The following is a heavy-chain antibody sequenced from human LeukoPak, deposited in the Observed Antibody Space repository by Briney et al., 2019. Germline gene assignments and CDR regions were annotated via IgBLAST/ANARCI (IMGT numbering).Heavy chain of an antibody. Sequence: SETLSLTCTVSGGSINSYYWSWIRQPPGKGLEWIGYIYYSGSTNYSPSLKSRVTISVDKSKNQFSLNLSSVTAADTAVYYCARHSAGYDSSGYYYTWDYWGQGTLVTVSS. CDR3: ARHSAGYDSSGYYYTWDY. CDR2: IYYSGST. V-gene: IGHV4-59*08. CDR1: GGSINSYY. J-gene: IGHJ4*02. D-gene: IGHD3-22*01.